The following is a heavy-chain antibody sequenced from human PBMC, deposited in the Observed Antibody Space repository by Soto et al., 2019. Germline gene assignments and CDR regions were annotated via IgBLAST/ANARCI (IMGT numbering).Heavy chain of an antibody. CDR3: VGHFNARGGGHFPH. Sequence: ETLSLTCAVYSVSFSGSNWNWIRQPPGKGLEWIGSMSRSGTTHYNPSLKSRLTISLDMSKNHFSLDLRSVTAADTAIFYCVGHFNARGGGHFPHWGQGTPVTVSS. J-gene: IGHJ1*01. CDR2: MSRSGTT. CDR1: SVSFSGSN. V-gene: IGHV4-34*01. D-gene: IGHD3-10*01.